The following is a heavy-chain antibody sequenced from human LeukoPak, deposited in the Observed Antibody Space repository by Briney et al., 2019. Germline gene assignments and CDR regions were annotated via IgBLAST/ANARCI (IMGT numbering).Heavy chain of an antibody. CDR3: ARRNYDILTGYSYGMDV. J-gene: IGHJ6*02. CDR2: IWYDGSNK. D-gene: IGHD3-9*01. Sequence: GRSLRLSCAASGFTFSSYGMHWVRQAPGKGLEWVAVIWYDGSNKYYADSVKGRFTISRDNSKNPLYLQMNSLRAEDTAVYYCARRNYDILTGYSYGMDVWGQGTTVTVSS. CDR1: GFTFSSYG. V-gene: IGHV3-33*01.